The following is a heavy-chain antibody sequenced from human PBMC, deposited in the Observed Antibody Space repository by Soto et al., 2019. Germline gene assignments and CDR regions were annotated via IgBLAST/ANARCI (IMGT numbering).Heavy chain of an antibody. CDR1: GGSISSGDYY. V-gene: IGHV4-30-4*01. Sequence: QVQLQELGPGLVKPSQTLSLTCTVSGGSISSGDYYWSWIRQPPGKGLEWIGYIYYSGSTYYNPSLKSRVTISVDTSKNQSSLKLSSVTAADTAVYYCASATVTIQGASNWFDPWGQGTLVTVSS. CDR3: ASATVTIQGASNWFDP. D-gene: IGHD4-4*01. CDR2: IYYSGST. J-gene: IGHJ5*02.